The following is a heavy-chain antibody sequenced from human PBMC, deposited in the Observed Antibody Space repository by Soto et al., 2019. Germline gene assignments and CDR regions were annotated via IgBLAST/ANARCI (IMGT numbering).Heavy chain of an antibody. CDR2: IYYHGNA. V-gene: IGHV4-39*01. CDR3: ARLEGLATISHYFDF. CDR1: DDSINSDKYY. D-gene: IGHD3-9*01. Sequence: SETLSLTCSVSDDSINSDKYYWGWIRQPPGKGLEWIGSIYYHGNAYYNPSLQTRVTISLDKSKSQFSLKLNSVTAADSAVYFCARLEGLATISHYFDFWGPGALVTVSS. J-gene: IGHJ4*02.